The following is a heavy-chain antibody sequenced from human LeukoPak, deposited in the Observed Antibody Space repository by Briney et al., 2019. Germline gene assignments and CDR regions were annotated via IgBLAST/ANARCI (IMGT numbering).Heavy chain of an antibody. J-gene: IGHJ5*02. CDR1: GYTFTGYY. CDR2: INPNSGGT. V-gene: IGHV1-2*02. D-gene: IGHD3-3*01. Sequence: ASVKVSCKASGYTFTGYYMHWVRQAPGQGLEWMGWINPNSGGTNYAQKFQGRVTMTRDTSISTAYMELSRLRSDDTAVHYCARQDLELFIWFDPWGQGTLVTVSS. CDR3: ARQDLELFIWFDP.